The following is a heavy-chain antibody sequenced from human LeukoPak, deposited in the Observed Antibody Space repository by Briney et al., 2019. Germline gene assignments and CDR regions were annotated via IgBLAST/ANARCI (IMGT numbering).Heavy chain of an antibody. J-gene: IGHJ5*02. D-gene: IGHD3-16*02. CDR3: ARAVVTRGVNWFDP. CDR1: GGSFSGYY. Sequence: SETLSLTCAVYGGSFSGYYWSWIRQPPGKGLEWIGEINHSGSTNYNPSLKSRVTISVDTSKNQFSLKLSSVTAADTAVYYCARAVVTRGVNWFDPWGQGTLVTVSS. CDR2: INHSGST. V-gene: IGHV4-34*01.